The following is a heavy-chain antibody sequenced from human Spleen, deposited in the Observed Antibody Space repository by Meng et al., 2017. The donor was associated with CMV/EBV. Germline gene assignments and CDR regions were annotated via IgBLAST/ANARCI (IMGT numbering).Heavy chain of an antibody. J-gene: IGHJ4*02. D-gene: IGHD1-26*01. V-gene: IGHV3-30*02. CDR2: IRYDGSHK. CDR3: AREKELPGPYDY. CDR1: GFTFSTYG. Sequence: GESLKISCAASGFTFSTYGMHWVRQAPGKGLEWVAFIRYDGSHKYYADSVKGRFTISRDNAKNSLYLQMNSLRAEDTAVYYCAREKELPGPYDYWGQGTLVTVSS.